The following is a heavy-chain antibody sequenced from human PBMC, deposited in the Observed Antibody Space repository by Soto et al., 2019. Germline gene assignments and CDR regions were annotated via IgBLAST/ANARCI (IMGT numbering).Heavy chain of an antibody. D-gene: IGHD3-10*01. CDR3: ARGYSMVRGVMPLYYYGMDV. Sequence: GASVEVSCKASGYPFPGYYMHWVRQAPGQGLEWMGWINPNSGGTNYAQKFQGWVTMTRDTSISTAYMELSRLRSDDTAVYYCARGYSMVRGVMPLYYYGMDVWGQGTTVTVSS. J-gene: IGHJ6*02. V-gene: IGHV1-2*04. CDR1: GYPFPGYY. CDR2: INPNSGGT.